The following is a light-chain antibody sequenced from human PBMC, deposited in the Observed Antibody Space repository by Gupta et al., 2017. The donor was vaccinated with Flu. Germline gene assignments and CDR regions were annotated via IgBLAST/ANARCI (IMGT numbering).Light chain of an antibody. CDR2: EVT. Sequence: QSGLTQPASVSGSPGQSITISFTGTSLDIGTYNYVSWYQQHPGKAPKLMIYEVTNRPSGVSDRFSGSKLGNTASLTISGLQGEDEAHYYCTSFTTSSTWVFGGGTKMTVL. J-gene: IGLJ3*02. CDR1: SLDIGTYNY. V-gene: IGLV2-14*03. CDR3: TSFTTSSTWV.